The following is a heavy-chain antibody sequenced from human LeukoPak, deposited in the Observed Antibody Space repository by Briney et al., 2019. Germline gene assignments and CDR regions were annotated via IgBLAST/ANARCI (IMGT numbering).Heavy chain of an antibody. CDR1: GGTFSSYA. V-gene: IGHV1-69*04. CDR2: IIPILGIA. Sequence: ASVKVSCKASGGTFSSYAISWVRQAPGQGLEWMGRIIPILGIANYAQKFQGRVTLTADKSTSTAYMELSSLRSEDTAVYYCARRPPHGAFDIWGQGTMVTVSS. CDR3: ARRPPHGAFDI. J-gene: IGHJ3*02.